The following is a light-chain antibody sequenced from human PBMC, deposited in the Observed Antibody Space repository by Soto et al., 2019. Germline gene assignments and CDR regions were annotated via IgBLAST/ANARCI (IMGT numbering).Light chain of an antibody. Sequence: DIQITQSPSSLSASVGDRVTITCQASQDINTYLNWYQQKPGKAPNLLIYDASKLETGVPSRFSGGGSGTDFTFTVTSLQPEDFATYFCQHYDNLLLTFGGGTKV. J-gene: IGKJ4*01. V-gene: IGKV1-33*01. CDR3: QHYDNLLLT. CDR1: QDINTY. CDR2: DAS.